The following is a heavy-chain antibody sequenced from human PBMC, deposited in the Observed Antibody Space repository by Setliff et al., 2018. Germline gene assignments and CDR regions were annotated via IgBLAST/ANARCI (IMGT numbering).Heavy chain of an antibody. CDR1: GDSMSSYY. D-gene: IGHD3-10*01. Sequence: GDSMSSYYWSWIRQSPGKGLEWIGYVHYSGDSNYNPSLKSRVTMSVDTSKDQFSLNLRSVTAADTAVYYCARQPSSGSYYNPRPYYFDYWGQGTLVTVSS. V-gene: IGHV4-59*01. CDR2: VHYSGDS. CDR3: ARQPSSGSYYNPRPYYFDY. J-gene: IGHJ4*02.